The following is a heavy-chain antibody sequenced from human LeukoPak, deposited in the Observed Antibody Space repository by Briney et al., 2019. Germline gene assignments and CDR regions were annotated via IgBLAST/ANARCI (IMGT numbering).Heavy chain of an antibody. CDR1: GFSFSSYA. CDR3: ARDLGYCSGGSCSTY. Sequence: GGSLRLSCVASGFSFSSYAMSWVRQAPGKGLEWVSVIYSGGSTYYADSVKGRFTISRDSSKNTLYLQMNSLRAEDTAVYYCARDLGYCSGGSCSTYWGQGTLVTVSS. V-gene: IGHV3-53*01. CDR2: IYSGGST. J-gene: IGHJ4*02. D-gene: IGHD2-15*01.